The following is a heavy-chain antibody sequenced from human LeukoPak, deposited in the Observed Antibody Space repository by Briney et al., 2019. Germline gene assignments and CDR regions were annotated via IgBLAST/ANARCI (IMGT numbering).Heavy chain of an antibody. CDR3: ARVRGRGSRYSSGRGPVRDAFDI. J-gene: IGHJ3*02. Sequence: LSGGSLRLSCAASGFTFSSYAMHWVRQAPGKGLEWVAVISYDGSNKYYADSVKGRFTISRDNSKNTLYLQMNSLRAGDTAVYYCARVRGRGSRYSSGRGPVRDAFDIWGQGTMVTVSS. CDR2: ISYDGSNK. CDR1: GFTFSSYA. V-gene: IGHV3-30-3*01. D-gene: IGHD6-19*01.